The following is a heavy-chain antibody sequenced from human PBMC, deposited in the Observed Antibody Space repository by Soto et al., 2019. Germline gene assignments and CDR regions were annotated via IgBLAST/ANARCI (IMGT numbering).Heavy chain of an antibody. CDR1: GGSLSSYY. V-gene: IGHV4-59*01. D-gene: IGHD6-25*01. CDR3: GSVRPSGYVLS. J-gene: IGHJ5*02. Sequence: PSETLSLTCTVSGGSLSSYYLTWIRQSPGKGLEWIGYVYFSGNTNYNPSLKSRVTISIDTSKNQFSLRLASVTAADTAFYYCGSVRPSGYVLSWGQGTLLTVSS. CDR2: VYFSGNT.